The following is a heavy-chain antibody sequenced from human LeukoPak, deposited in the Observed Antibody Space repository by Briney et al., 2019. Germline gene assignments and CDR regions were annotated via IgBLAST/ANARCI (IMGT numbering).Heavy chain of an antibody. V-gene: IGHV4-59*12. CDR3: ARLWFGEFYMDV. D-gene: IGHD3-10*01. J-gene: IGHJ6*03. Sequence: SETLSLTCTVSGVSISSYYWSWIRQPPGKGLEWIGYIYYSGSTNYNPSLKSRVTISVDTSKNQFSLKLSSVTAADTAVYYCARLWFGEFYMDVWGKGTTVTISS. CDR1: GVSISSYY. CDR2: IYYSGST.